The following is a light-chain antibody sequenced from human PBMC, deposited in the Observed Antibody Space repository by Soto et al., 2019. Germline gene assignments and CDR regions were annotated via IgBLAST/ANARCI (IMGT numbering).Light chain of an antibody. V-gene: IGLV2-14*01. CDR3: SSYTSSSTV. CDR2: DVS. J-gene: IGLJ1*01. Sequence: QSALTQPASVSGSPGQSITISCTGTSSDVGGYNYVSWYQQHPGKAPKLMIYDVSNRPSGVSNRFSGSKSGNTASLTISGLQAEDEAEYYCSSYTSSSTVFGTGTQLTVL. CDR1: SSDVGGYNY.